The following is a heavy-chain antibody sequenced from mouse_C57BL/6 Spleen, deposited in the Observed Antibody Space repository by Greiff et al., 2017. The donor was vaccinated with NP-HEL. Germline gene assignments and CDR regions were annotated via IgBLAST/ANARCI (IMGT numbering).Heavy chain of an antibody. D-gene: IGHD2-3*01. CDR3: ARGGLLRDYYAMDY. Sequence: EVQLVESGPELVKPGDSVKISCKASGYSFTGYFMNWVMQSHGKSLEWIGRINPYNGDTFYNQKFKGKATLTVDKSSSTAHMELRSLTSEDSAVYYCARGGLLRDYYAMDYWGQGTSVTVSS. J-gene: IGHJ4*01. CDR1: GYSFTGYF. CDR2: INPYNGDT. V-gene: IGHV1-20*01.